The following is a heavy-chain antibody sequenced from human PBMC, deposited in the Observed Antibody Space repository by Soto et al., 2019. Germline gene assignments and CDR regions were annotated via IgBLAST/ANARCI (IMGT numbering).Heavy chain of an antibody. J-gene: IGHJ4*02. V-gene: IGHV3-66*01. CDR1: GFTVSSNY. CDR2: IYSGGST. D-gene: IGHD2-2*01. Sequence: GGSLRLSCAASGFTVSSNYMSWVRQAPGKGLEWVSVIYSGGSTYYADSVKGRFTISRDNSKNTLYLQMNSLRAEDTAVYYCARGLGYCSSTSCWGTPNPFDYWGQGTLVTVSS. CDR3: ARGLGYCSSTSCWGTPNPFDY.